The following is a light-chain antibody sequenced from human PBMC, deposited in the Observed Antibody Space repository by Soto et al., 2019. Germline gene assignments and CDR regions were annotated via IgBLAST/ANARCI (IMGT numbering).Light chain of an antibody. V-gene: IGKV3-15*01. CDR2: GAS. CDR3: QQYNNWPYT. CDR1: QSVSSN. Sequence: EIVMTQSPATLSVSPGERANLSCRASQSVSSNLAWYQQKPGQAPRLLIYGASTRATGIPARFSGSGSGTEFTLNISSLQSEDFAVYYCQQYNNWPYTFGQGTKLEIK. J-gene: IGKJ2*01.